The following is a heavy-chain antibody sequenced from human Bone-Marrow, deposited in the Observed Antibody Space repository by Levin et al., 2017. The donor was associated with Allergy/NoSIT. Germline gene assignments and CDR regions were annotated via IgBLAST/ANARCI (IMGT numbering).Heavy chain of an antibody. CDR2: IYPSDSDT. D-gene: IGHD4-23*01. Sequence: PGESLKISCKVSGYSFTSHWIAWLRQMPGKGLEWMGIIYPSDSDTRYNPSFQGQVTISADKSISTAYLQWSSLKASDTAMYYCARHSLRARRWDYFDFWGQGTLVTVSS. V-gene: IGHV5-51*01. CDR3: ARHSLRARRWDYFDF. CDR1: GYSFTSHW. J-gene: IGHJ4*02.